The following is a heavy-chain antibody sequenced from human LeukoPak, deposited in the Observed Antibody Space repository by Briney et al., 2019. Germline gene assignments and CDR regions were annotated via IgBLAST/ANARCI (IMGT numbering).Heavy chain of an antibody. V-gene: IGHV3-48*01. J-gene: IGHJ4*02. CDR3: AKDDSRYFFDY. Sequence: HPGGSLRLSCAASGFTFSSYSMNWVRQAPGKGLEWISSISSTSTTIYYADSVKGRFTVSRDNSKNTVSLQMNSLTTEDTAVYYCAKDDSRYFFDYWGQGTLVTVSS. CDR2: ISSTSTTI. CDR1: GFTFSSYS. D-gene: IGHD3-9*01.